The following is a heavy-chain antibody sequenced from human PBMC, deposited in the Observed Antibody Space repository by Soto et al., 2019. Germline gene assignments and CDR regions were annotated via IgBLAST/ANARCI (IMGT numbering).Heavy chain of an antibody. V-gene: IGHV3-30-3*01. CDR2: ISYDGNNK. CDR3: VRASDGYYAFDY. Sequence: QVQLVESGGGVVQPGRSLRLSCAASGFIFSGYSMHWVRQAPGKGLEWVAVISYDGNNKNYADSVKGRFTIXXXXXXXXXXXXXXSLRAEDTAVYYCVRASDGYYAFDYWGQGTLVTVSS. D-gene: IGHD3-3*01. J-gene: IGHJ4*02. CDR1: GFIFSGYS.